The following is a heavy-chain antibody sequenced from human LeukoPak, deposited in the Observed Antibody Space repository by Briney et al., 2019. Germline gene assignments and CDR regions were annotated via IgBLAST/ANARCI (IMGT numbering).Heavy chain of an antibody. CDR2: INHSGST. CDR1: GGSFSGYY. J-gene: IGHJ5*02. V-gene: IGHV4-34*01. Sequence: SETLSLTCAVYGGSFSGYYWSWIRQPPGKGLEWTGEINHSGSTNYNPSLKSRVTISVDTSKNQFSLKLSSVTAADTAVYYCARRARISLFTCWFDPWGQGTLVTVSS. D-gene: IGHD3-10*02. CDR3: ARRARISLFTCWFDP.